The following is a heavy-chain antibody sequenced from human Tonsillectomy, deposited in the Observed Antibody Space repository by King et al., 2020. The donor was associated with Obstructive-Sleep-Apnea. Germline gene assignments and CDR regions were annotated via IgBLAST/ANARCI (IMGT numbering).Heavy chain of an antibody. V-gene: IGHV3-11*04. CDR1: GFTFTDYDYY. J-gene: IGHJ4*02. Sequence: VQLVESGGGVVKPGGSLRLSCAASGFTFTDYDYYMSWSRQAPGKGLEWVAYISSTGTSIKYADSLKGRFTISRDNAANSVYLQMNSLRADDTALYFCARESGDWLVDSWGQGTLVIVSS. D-gene: IGHD6-19*01. CDR2: ISSTGTSI. CDR3: ARESGDWLVDS.